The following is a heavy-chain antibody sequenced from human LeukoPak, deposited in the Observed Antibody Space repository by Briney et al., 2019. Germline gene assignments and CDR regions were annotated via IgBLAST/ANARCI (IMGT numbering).Heavy chain of an antibody. CDR2: IGSRSTSI. CDR3: ARESSEAFDI. V-gene: IGHV3-21*01. CDR1: GFTFSSHS. J-gene: IGHJ3*02. Sequence: KPGGSLRLSCAGSGFTFSSHSMNWVRQAPGKGLEWVSSIGSRSTSIYYADSVRGRFTISRDNAKNSLFLQMNSLRIEDTAVYYCARESSEAFDIWGQGTMVTVSS.